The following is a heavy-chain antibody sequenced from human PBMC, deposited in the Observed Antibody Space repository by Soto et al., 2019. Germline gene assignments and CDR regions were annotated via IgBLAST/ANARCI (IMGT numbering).Heavy chain of an antibody. CDR2: ISAYNGNT. Sequence: QVQLVQSGAEVKKPGASVKVSCKASGYTFTSYGISWVRQAPGQGREWMGWISAYNGNTNYAQKLQGRVTMTTDTSTSKAYMELRSLRSDDTAVYYCAREVAATQYYYYYYYMDVWGKGTTVTVSS. J-gene: IGHJ6*03. CDR3: AREVAATQYYYYYYYMDV. CDR1: GYTFTSYG. D-gene: IGHD2-15*01. V-gene: IGHV1-18*01.